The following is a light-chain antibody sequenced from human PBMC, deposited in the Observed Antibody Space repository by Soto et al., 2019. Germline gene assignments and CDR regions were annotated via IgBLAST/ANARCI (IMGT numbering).Light chain of an antibody. CDR2: GVS. Sequence: QAVLTQPRSVSASPGQSVTISCTGTRSDVGGYNYVSWYQHHPGKAPKLMIYGVSERPSGVPDRFSGSKSGNTASLTISGLQAEDEADYYCCSYAGTPYVFGTGT. V-gene: IGLV2-11*01. CDR3: CSYAGTPYV. J-gene: IGLJ1*01. CDR1: RSDVGGYNY.